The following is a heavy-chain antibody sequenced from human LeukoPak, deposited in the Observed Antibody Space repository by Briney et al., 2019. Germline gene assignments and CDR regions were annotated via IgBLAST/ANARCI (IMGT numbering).Heavy chain of an antibody. V-gene: IGHV3-20*04. D-gene: IGHD2-2*01. J-gene: IGHJ4*02. Sequence: PGGSLRLSCAASGFTFDDYGMSWVRQAPGKGLEWVSGINWNGGSTGYADSVKGRFTISRDNAKNSLYLQMNSLRAEDTAVYYCARVGDCSSTSCYRRHLDYWGQGTLVTVSS. CDR1: GFTFDDYG. CDR2: INWNGGST. CDR3: ARVGDCSSTSCYRRHLDY.